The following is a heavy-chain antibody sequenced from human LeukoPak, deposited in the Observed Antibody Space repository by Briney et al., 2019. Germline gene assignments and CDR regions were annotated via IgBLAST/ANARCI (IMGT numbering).Heavy chain of an antibody. Sequence: GESLKISCKASGYNFTSYWIAWVRQMPGKGLEWMGILYPDDSETRYSPSFQGQVTISADKSTSAAYLQWTSLKASDTAMYYCANSVAVAGTALDYWGQGTLVTVSS. CDR2: LYPDDSET. CDR1: GYNFTSYW. CDR3: ANSVAVAGTALDY. V-gene: IGHV5-51*01. J-gene: IGHJ4*02. D-gene: IGHD6-19*01.